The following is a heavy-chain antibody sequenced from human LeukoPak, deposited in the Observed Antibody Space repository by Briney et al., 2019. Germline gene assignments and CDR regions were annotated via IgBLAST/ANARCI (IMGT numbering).Heavy chain of an antibody. CDR3: AGSGSSWYWDY. V-gene: IGHV3-48*01. Sequence: PGGSLRLSCAASGFTFSSYSMNWVRQAPGKGLEWVSYISSSSSTIYYADSVKGRFTISRDNAKNSLYLQMNSLRAEDTAVYYCAGSGSSWYWDYWGQGTLVTVSS. CDR1: GFTFSSYS. J-gene: IGHJ4*02. CDR2: ISSSSSTI. D-gene: IGHD6-13*01.